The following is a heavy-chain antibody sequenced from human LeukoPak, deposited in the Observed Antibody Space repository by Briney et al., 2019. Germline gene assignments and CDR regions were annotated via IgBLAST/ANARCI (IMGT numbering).Heavy chain of an antibody. CDR3: AGAYSAYDPFDY. J-gene: IGHJ4*02. V-gene: IGHV3-74*01. D-gene: IGHD5-12*01. CDR2: IKTDGSIA. Sequence: GGSLRLSCAASGFSFSFYWMHWVRQAPGKGPVWVSRIKTDGSIADYADSVKGRFTISRDNAKNTVHLQMNSLRVEDTAIYFCAGAYSAYDPFDYWGQGILVTVSS. CDR1: GFSFSFYW.